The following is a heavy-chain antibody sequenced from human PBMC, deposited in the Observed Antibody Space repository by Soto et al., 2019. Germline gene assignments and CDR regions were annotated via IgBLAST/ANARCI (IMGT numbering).Heavy chain of an antibody. J-gene: IGHJ3*02. V-gene: IGHV1-69*01. D-gene: IGHD6-13*01. Sequence: SVRVSCKASGGTFSSYAISWVRQAPGQGLEWMGGIIPIFGTANYAQKFQGRVTITADESTSTAYMELSSLRSEDTAVYYCARARIAAAGLTSDAFDIWGQGTMVTVSS. CDR3: ARARIAAAGLTSDAFDI. CDR2: IIPIFGTA. CDR1: GGTFSSYA.